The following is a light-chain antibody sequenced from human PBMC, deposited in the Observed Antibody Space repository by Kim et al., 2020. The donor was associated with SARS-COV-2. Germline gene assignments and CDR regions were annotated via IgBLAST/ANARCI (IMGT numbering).Light chain of an antibody. Sequence: PGERATLSCRASQSVSSYLAWYQQKPGQAPRLLIYGASTRATGIPARFSASGSGTEFTLTISSLQSEDFAVYYCQQYNNWPLTFGQGTRLEIK. CDR3: QQYNNWPLT. V-gene: IGKV3-15*01. CDR1: QSVSSY. J-gene: IGKJ5*01. CDR2: GAS.